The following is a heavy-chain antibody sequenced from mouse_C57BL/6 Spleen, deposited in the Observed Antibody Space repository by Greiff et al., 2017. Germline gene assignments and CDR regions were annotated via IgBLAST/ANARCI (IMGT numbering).Heavy chain of an antibody. J-gene: IGHJ3*01. V-gene: IGHV1-59*01. CDR2: IDPSDSYT. D-gene: IGHD2-4*01. CDR3: ARSGYDYDGGFAY. Sequence: VQLQQPGAELVRPGTSVKLSCKASGYTFTSYWMHWVKQRPGQGLEWIGVIDPSDSYTNYNQKFKGKATLTVDTSSSTAYMQLSSLTSEDSAVYYCARSGYDYDGGFAYWGQGTLVTVSA. CDR1: GYTFTSYW.